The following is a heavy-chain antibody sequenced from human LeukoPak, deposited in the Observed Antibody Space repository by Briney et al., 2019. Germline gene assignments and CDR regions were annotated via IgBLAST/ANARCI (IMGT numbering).Heavy chain of an antibody. V-gene: IGHV3-30*02. CDR1: GVTFRNFG. Sequence: GGSLRLSCAASGVTFRNFGMHWVRQAPGKGLEWVAFTSNDGSNKYYADSVKGRFTISRDNSQNTLFLQMNSLRVEDTAVYYCAKPSGYFHGMDVWGQGTTVIVSS. CDR3: AKPSGYFHGMDV. CDR2: TSNDGSNK. D-gene: IGHD1-1*01. J-gene: IGHJ6*02.